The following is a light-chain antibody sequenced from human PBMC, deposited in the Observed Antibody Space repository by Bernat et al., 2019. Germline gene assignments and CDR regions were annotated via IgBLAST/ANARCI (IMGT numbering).Light chain of an antibody. V-gene: IGKV3-20*01. CDR2: DTS. CDR1: QSVSSRF. J-gene: IGKJ2*01. Sequence: EIVLTQSPGTLSLSPGDRATLSCRASQSVSSRFFAWYQQKPGQAPRLLIYDTSTRANGIPDRFSGSGSGTDFTLTISRLEPEDFAVYFCQQYGNSPMYTFGQGTHLEIK. CDR3: QQYGNSPMYT.